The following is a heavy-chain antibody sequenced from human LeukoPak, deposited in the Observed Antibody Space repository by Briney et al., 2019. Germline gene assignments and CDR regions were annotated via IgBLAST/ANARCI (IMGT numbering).Heavy chain of an antibody. V-gene: IGHV3-30-3*01. CDR2: ISYDGSNK. J-gene: IGHJ4*02. CDR1: GFTFSSYA. D-gene: IGHD6-13*01. Sequence: GGSLRLSCAASGFTFSSYAMHWVRQAPGKGLEWVAVISYDGSNKYYADSVKGRFTISRDNSKNTLYLQMNSLRAEDTALYYCAKDIAGTAQLADYWGQGTLVTVSS. CDR3: AKDIAGTAQLADY.